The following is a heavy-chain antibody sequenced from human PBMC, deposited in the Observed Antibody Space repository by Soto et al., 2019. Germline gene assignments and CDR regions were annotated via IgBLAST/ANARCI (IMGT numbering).Heavy chain of an antibody. CDR3: ARHNWKLYYGMDV. CDR2: IYYSGST. CDR1: GGSISSSSYY. Sequence: SETLSLTCTVSGGSISSSSYYWGWIRQPPGKGLEWIGSIYYSGSTYYNPSLKSRVTISVDTSKNQFSLKLSSVTAADTAVYYCARHNWKLYYGMDVWGQGTTVTVSS. J-gene: IGHJ6*02. D-gene: IGHD1-20*01. V-gene: IGHV4-39*01.